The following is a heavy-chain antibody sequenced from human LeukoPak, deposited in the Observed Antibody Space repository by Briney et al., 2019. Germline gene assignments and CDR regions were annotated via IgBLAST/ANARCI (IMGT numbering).Heavy chain of an antibody. CDR3: AREISEGSTSYPRFDY. J-gene: IGHJ4*02. Sequence: SETLSLTCAVSGGSISSGSYYWSWIRQPAGKGLEWIGRIYTSGSTNYNPSLKSRVTISVDTSKNQFSLKLSSVTAADTAVYYCAREISEGSTSYPRFDYWGQGTLVTVSS. D-gene: IGHD2-2*01. CDR1: GGSISSGSYY. CDR2: IYTSGST. V-gene: IGHV4-61*02.